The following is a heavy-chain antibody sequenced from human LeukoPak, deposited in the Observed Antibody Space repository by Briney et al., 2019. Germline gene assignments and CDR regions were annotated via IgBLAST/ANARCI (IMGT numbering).Heavy chain of an antibody. V-gene: IGHV1-46*01. CDR1: GYTFTSYY. D-gene: IGHD6-13*01. Sequence: ASVKVSCKASGYTFTSYYMHWVRQAPGRGLEWMGIINPSGGSTSYAQKFQGRVTMTRDTSTSTVYMELSSLRSEDTAVYYCARDLWIAAAGRSAYGSSGWHVVVSYWGQGTLVTVSS. CDR3: ARDLWIAAAGRSAYGSSGWHVVVSY. CDR2: INPSGGST. J-gene: IGHJ4*02.